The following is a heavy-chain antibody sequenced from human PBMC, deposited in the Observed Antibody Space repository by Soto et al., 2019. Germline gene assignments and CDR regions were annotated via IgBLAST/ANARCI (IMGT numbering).Heavy chain of an antibody. Sequence: QVQLVQSGAEVKKPGSSVNVSCKTSGGTFGNSAVTWVRQAPGQGLEWLGGIVPMFGTANYAEKFLGRVTITADESTITAYMELNSMKPDDTAVYYCARDGDPQSAFWSGPLGGGRFDPWGQGTLVTVSS. V-gene: IGHV1-69*12. J-gene: IGHJ5*02. CDR2: IVPMFGTA. CDR1: GGTFGNSA. CDR3: ARDGDPQSAFWSGPLGGGRFDP. D-gene: IGHD3-3*01.